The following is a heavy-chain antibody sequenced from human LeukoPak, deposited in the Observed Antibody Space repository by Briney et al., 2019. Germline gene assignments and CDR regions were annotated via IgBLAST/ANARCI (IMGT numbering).Heavy chain of an antibody. Sequence: PGGSLRLSCAVSGFTFSSYSMNWVRQAPGKGLEWVSSISSSSSYIYYADSVKGRFTISRDNAKNSLYLQMNSLRAEDTAVYYCAREPHGGGYGGTPDYWGQGTLVTVSS. V-gene: IGHV3-21*01. J-gene: IGHJ4*02. CDR3: AREPHGGGYGGTPDY. D-gene: IGHD4-23*01. CDR2: ISSSSSYI. CDR1: GFTFSSYS.